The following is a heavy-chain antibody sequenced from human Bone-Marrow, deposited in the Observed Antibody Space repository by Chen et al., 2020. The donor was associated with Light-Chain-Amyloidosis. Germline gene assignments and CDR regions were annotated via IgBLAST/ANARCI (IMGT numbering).Heavy chain of an antibody. CDR2: INPNSDST. V-gene: IGHV1-2*02. CDR3: ARGLHCSNTNCYLEFYYNAMDV. J-gene: IGHJ6*02. D-gene: IGHD2-2*01. CDR1: GYTFTGYH. Sequence: QVQLVQSGAEVKKPGASMKVSCEASGYTFTGYHMHWVRQAPGQGLEWMGWINPNSDSTIYAQKFQGRVTMTRDTSISTVYMELSRLRSDDTAVYYCARGLHCSNTNCYLEFYYNAMDVWGQGTTVTVSS.